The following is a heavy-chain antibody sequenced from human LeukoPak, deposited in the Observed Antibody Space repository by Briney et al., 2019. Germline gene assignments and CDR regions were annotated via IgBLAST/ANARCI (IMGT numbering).Heavy chain of an antibody. J-gene: IGHJ5*02. CDR3: ARDRNVVDQLLLWPYNWFDP. CDR1: GGTFSSYA. D-gene: IGHD2-2*01. Sequence: GASVKVSCKASGGTFSSYAISWVRQAPGQGLEWMGGIIPIFGTANYAQKFQGRVTITADESTSTAYMELSSLRSEDTAVYYCARDRNVVDQLLLWPYNWFDPWGQGTLVTVSS. V-gene: IGHV1-69*13. CDR2: IIPIFGTA.